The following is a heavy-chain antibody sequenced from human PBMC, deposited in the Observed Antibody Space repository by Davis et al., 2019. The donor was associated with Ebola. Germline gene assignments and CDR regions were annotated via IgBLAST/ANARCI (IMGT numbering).Heavy chain of an antibody. D-gene: IGHD2-15*01. CDR1: GFTFTTYA. CDR3: ARCLSGLLRSGGITDYYYGMDV. V-gene: IGHV7-4-1*02. J-gene: IGHJ6*04. Sequence: AASVKVSCKASGFTFTTYAMNWVRQATGQGLEWMGWINTNTGNPTYAQGFTGRVVFSLDTSVSTAYLQISSLKAEDTAVYYCARCLSGLLRSGGITDYYYGMDVWGRGTTVTVSS. CDR2: INTNTGNP.